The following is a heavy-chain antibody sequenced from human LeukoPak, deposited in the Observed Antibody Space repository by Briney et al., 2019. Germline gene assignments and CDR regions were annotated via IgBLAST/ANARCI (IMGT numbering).Heavy chain of an antibody. CDR3: ARASAGYSSSWYVG. D-gene: IGHD6-13*01. CDR1: GYTFTGYY. J-gene: IGHJ4*02. Sequence: GASVKVSCKASGYTFTGYYMHWVRQDPGQGLEWMGWINPNSGGTNYAQKFQGRVAMTRDTSISTAYMELSRLRSDDTAVYYCARASAGYSSSWYVGWGQGTLVTVSS. CDR2: INPNSGGT. V-gene: IGHV1-2*02.